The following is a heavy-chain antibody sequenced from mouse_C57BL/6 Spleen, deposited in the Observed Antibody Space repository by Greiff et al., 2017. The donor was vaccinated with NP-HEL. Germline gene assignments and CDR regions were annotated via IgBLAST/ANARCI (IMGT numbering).Heavy chain of an antibody. CDR3: ARGLHYYGSSYD. J-gene: IGHJ2*01. CDR1: GYTFTSYG. CDR2: IYPRSGNT. Sequence: QVQLKQSGAELARPGASVKLSCKASGYTFTSYGISWVKQRTGQGLEWIGEIYPRSGNTYYNEKFKGKATLTADKSSSTAYMELRSLTSEDSAVYFCARGLHYYGSSYDWGQGTTLTVSS. V-gene: IGHV1-81*01. D-gene: IGHD1-1*01.